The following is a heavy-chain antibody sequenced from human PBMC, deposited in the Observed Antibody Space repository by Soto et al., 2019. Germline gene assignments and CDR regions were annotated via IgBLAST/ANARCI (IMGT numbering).Heavy chain of an antibody. V-gene: IGHV4-30-2*01. CDR1: GGSISSGGYP. J-gene: IGHJ4*02. CDR2: IYHSGST. CDR3: ARVEQQLVLDY. D-gene: IGHD6-13*01. Sequence: PSETLSLTCAVSGGSISSGGYPWSWIRQPPGKGLEWIGYIYHSGSTYYNPSLKSRVTISVDRSKNQFSLKLSSVTAADTAVYYCARVEQQLVLDYWGQGTLVTVSS.